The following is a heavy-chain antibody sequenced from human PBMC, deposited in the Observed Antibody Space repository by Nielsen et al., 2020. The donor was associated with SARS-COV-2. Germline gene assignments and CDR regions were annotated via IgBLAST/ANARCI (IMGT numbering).Heavy chain of an antibody. CDR3: AGGFYDSRGYNLGY. Sequence: SETLSLTCAVSGGSFTAYYWSWIRQPPQKGLEWIGEINHGGDTNKNPSLRSRVTVSRDTSKDQFSLKLSSVTAADTGVYYCAGGFYDSRGYNLGYWGQGTLVTVSS. V-gene: IGHV4-34*01. CDR2: INHGGDT. CDR1: GGSFTAYY. J-gene: IGHJ4*02. D-gene: IGHD3-22*01.